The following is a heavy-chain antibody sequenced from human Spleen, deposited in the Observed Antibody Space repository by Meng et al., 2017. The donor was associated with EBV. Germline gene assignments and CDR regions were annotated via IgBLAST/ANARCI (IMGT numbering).Heavy chain of an antibody. CDR3: ARDNRGWYFDY. Sequence: QVPLPHAGPGRVKPSQTLSLSLAIAGDSVFVDIPAWNLVRQSPSRGLEWLGRTYYRSKWYNDYAVSVKSRITINPDTSKNQFSLQLNSVTPEDTAVYYCARDNRGWYFDYWGQGTLVTVSS. J-gene: IGHJ4*02. D-gene: IGHD3-10*01. CDR2: TYYRSKWYN. V-gene: IGHV6-1*01. CDR1: GDSVFVDIPA.